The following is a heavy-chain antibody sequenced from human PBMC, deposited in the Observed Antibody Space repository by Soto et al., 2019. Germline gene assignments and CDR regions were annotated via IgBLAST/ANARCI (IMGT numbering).Heavy chain of an antibody. Sequence: ASVKVSCKASGYTFTTYGFNWVRQAPGQGLEWMGWISPYNGDTNYAQNFQGRVTLTTDTSTSTAYMELRSLTSDDTAVYCCARTPRAQMIVLESATRFDYWGQGTLVPSPQ. CDR3: ARTPRAQMIVLESATRFDY. CDR2: ISPYNGDT. CDR1: GYTFTTYG. J-gene: IGHJ4*02. D-gene: IGHD2-15*01. V-gene: IGHV1-18*04.